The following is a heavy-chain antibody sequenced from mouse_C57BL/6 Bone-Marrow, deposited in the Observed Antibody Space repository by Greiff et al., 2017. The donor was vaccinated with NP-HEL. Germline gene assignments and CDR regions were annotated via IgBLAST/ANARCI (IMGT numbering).Heavy chain of an antibody. V-gene: IGHV1-80*01. CDR1: GYAFSSYW. CDR3: AIHYYGSSPFAY. D-gene: IGHD1-1*01. J-gene: IGHJ3*01. CDR2: IYPGDGDT. Sequence: VQLVESGAELVKPGASVKISCKASGYAFSSYWMNWVKQRPGKGLEWIGQIYPGDGDTNYNGKFKGKATLTADKSSSTAYMQLSSLTSEDSAVYFCAIHYYGSSPFAYWGQGTLVTVSA.